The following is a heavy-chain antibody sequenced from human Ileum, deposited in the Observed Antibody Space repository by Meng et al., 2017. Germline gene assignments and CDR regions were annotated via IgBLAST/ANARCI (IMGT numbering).Heavy chain of an antibody. CDR3: ARWDGAAMVDY. Sequence: GESVMISCAASGFTFSSYSMNWVRQAPGKGLEWVSSISSSSSYIYYADSVKGRFTISRDNAKNSLYLQMNSLRAEDTAVYYCARWDGAAMVDYWGQGTLVTVSS. V-gene: IGHV3-21*01. CDR2: ISSSSSYI. D-gene: IGHD5-18*01. CDR1: GFTFSSYS. J-gene: IGHJ4*02.